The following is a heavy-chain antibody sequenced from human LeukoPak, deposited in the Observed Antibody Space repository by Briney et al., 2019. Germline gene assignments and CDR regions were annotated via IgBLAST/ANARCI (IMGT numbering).Heavy chain of an antibody. V-gene: IGHV1-18*01. CDR3: ARSWFGELLAYFDY. D-gene: IGHD3-10*01. CDR2: ISAYNGNT. Sequence: ASVKXXXXASGXXFTSYGISWVRQAPGQGLEWMGWISAYNGNTNYAQKLQGRVTMTTDTSTSTAYMELRSLRSDDTVVYYCARSWFGELLAYFDYWGQGTLVTVSS. J-gene: IGHJ4*02. CDR1: GXXFTSYG.